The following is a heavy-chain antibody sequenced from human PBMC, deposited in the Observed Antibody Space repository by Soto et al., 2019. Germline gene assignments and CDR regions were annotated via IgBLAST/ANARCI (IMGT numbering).Heavy chain of an antibody. CDR1: GFTFSSYS. CDR2: ISSSSSYI. D-gene: IGHD6-13*01. CDR3: ARDIAAAATGLDY. V-gene: IGHV3-21*01. J-gene: IGHJ4*02. Sequence: GGSLRLSCAASGFTFSSYSMNWVRQAPGKGLEWVSSISSSSSYIYYADSVKGRFTISRDNAKNSLYLQMNSLRAEDTAVYYCARDIAAAATGLDYWGQGTLVTVSS.